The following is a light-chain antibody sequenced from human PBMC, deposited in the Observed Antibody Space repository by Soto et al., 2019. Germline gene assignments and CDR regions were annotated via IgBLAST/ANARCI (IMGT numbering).Light chain of an antibody. CDR1: SSDVGDFDC. CDR2: EVS. Sequence: QSALTQPASVSGSPGQSITISCTGTSSDVGDFDCVSWYQQHPGKAPKLMIYEVSDRPSGVSNRFSGSKSGDTASLTISGLLAEDEADYYCSSYTSSSTLVFGGGTKVTVL. J-gene: IGLJ2*01. V-gene: IGLV2-14*01. CDR3: SSYTSSSTLV.